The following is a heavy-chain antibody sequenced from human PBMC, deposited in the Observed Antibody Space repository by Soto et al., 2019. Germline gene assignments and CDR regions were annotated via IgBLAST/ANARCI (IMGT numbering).Heavy chain of an antibody. D-gene: IGHD4-4*01. J-gene: IGHJ6*02. Sequence: QVQLVQSGAEEKKPGATVKVSCKDSGYTFISYARHWVRQAPGQGFERMGWINAGNGNTTHSQKFQATVTITLDTSASTTYMEMRSLTSEDTAVSYCARGGRIDYSNYYYYCMDVWGHGTTFTVSS. CDR3: ARGGRIDYSNYYYYCMDV. CDR2: INAGNGNT. V-gene: IGHV1-3*05. CDR1: GYTFISYA.